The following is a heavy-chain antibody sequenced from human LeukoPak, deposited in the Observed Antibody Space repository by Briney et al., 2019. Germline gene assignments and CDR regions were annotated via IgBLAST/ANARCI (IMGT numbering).Heavy chain of an antibody. D-gene: IGHD3-10*01. Sequence: PSETLSLTCTVSGGSISSYYWSWIRQPPGKGLEWIGYIYYSGSTNYNPSLKSRVAISVDTSKNQFSLKLSSVTAADTAVYYCARVGYYYGSGSYYKDYYYYYMDVWGKGTTVTISS. CDR3: ARVGYYYGSGSYYKDYYYYYMDV. CDR1: GGSISSYY. CDR2: IYYSGST. J-gene: IGHJ6*03. V-gene: IGHV4-59*01.